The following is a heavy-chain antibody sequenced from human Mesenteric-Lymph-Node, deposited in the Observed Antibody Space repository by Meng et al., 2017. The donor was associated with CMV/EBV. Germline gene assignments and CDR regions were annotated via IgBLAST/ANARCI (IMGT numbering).Heavy chain of an antibody. CDR2: IIPIFGTA. V-gene: IGHV1-69*05. J-gene: IGHJ4*02. CDR3: AADHNPYCGGDCQIDY. CDR1: GGTFRSYS. Sequence: SVKVSCKASGGTFRSYSINWVRQAPGQGLEWMGGIIPIFGTANYAQKFQGRVTITTDESTSTAYMELSSLRSEDTAVYYCAADHNPYCGGDCQIDYWGQGTLVTVSS. D-gene: IGHD2-21*01.